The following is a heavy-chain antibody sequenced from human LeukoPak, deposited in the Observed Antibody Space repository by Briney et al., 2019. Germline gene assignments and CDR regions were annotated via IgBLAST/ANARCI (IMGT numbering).Heavy chain of an antibody. J-gene: IGHJ4*02. CDR3: ARSRGAGPGAYFDY. Sequence: GGSLRLSCAASGFTFSSFWMHWVRQAPGKGLVWVSRINSVGSSTSYADSVKGRFTISRDNAKNSLYLQMNSLRAEDTAVYYCARSRGAGPGAYFDYWGQGTLITVSS. CDR1: GFTFSSFW. CDR2: INSVGSST. D-gene: IGHD6-19*01. V-gene: IGHV3-74*01.